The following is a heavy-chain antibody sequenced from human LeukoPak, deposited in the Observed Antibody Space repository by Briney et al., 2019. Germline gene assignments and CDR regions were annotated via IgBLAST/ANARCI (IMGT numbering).Heavy chain of an antibody. J-gene: IGHJ4*02. Sequence: SETLSLTCTVSGGSISSYYWSWIRQPPGKGLEWIGYIYYSGSTNYNPSLKSRVTISVDTSKNQFSLKLTSVTAADTAIYYCARDSPLPDYWGQGTLVTVSS. CDR1: GGSISSYY. D-gene: IGHD2-15*01. V-gene: IGHV4-59*01. CDR2: IYYSGST. CDR3: ARDSPLPDY.